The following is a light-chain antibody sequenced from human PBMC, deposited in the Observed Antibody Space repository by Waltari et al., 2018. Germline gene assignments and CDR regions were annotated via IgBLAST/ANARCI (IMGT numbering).Light chain of an antibody. CDR3: QQYNNWLYT. CDR1: QSASTN. J-gene: IGKJ2*01. Sequence: ERVMTQSPATLSVSPGETATLSCRASQSASTNSAWYQQKAGQAPRLLIYDASIRATGVPARFSGSGAGTEFTLTITGLQSEDFAVYYCQQYNNWLYTVGQGTKLEIK. CDR2: DAS. V-gene: IGKV3-15*01.